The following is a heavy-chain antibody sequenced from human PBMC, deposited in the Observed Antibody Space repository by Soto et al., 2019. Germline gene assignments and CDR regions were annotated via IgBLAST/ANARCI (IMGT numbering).Heavy chain of an antibody. J-gene: IGHJ6*02. CDR1: GGTFSSYA. CDR3: ARDKIITGTTGYYYYGMDV. D-gene: IGHD1-7*01. CDR2: IIPIFGTA. V-gene: IGHV1-69*05. Sequence: ASVKVSCKASGGTFSSYAISWVRQAPGQGLEWMGGIIPIFGTANYAQKFQGRVTITRDTSASTAYMEPSSPRSEDTAVYYCARDKIITGTTGYYYYGMDVWGQGTTVTVSS.